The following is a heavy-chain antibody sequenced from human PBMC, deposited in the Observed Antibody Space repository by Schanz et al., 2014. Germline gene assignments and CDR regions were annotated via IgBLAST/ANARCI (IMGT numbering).Heavy chain of an antibody. CDR2: TNGDGTNA. CDR3: ARPRFDYGEVDY. Sequence: EVQLVESGGGLVQPGGSLRLSCAASGFTFSSYGMHWVRQAPGKGLEWVSCTNGDGTNAKYADSVRGRFTISRDRFQNTLYLRMSSLRAEDTAVYYCARPRFDYGEVDYWGQGALVTVSS. V-gene: IGHV3-74*02. CDR1: GFTFSSYG. J-gene: IGHJ4*02. D-gene: IGHD4-17*01.